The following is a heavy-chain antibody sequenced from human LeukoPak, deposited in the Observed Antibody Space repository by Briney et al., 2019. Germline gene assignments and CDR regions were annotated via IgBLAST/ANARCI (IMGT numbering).Heavy chain of an antibody. CDR2: ISYDGSNK. CDR1: GFTFSSCA. CDR3: ARDRGDCSSTSCYAGGVDY. V-gene: IGHV3-30*04. Sequence: GGFLRLSRAASGFTFSSCAMHWVRQAPGKGLEWVAVISYDGSNKYYADSVKGRFTISRDNSKNTLYLQMNSLRAEDTAVYYCARDRGDCSSTSCYAGGVDYWGQGTLVTVSS. J-gene: IGHJ4*02. D-gene: IGHD2-2*01.